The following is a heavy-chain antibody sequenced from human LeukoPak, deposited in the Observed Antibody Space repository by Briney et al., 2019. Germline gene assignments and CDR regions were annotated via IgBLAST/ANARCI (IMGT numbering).Heavy chain of an antibody. V-gene: IGHV3-23*01. CDR1: GFTFSSYA. Sequence: GGSLRLSCAASGFTFSSYAMSWVRKAPGKGLEWVSAISGSGGSTYYADSVKGRFTISRDNSKNTLYLQMNSLRAEDTAVYYCAKALYYYDSSGYYYLFDYWGQGTLVTVST. D-gene: IGHD3-22*01. J-gene: IGHJ4*02. CDR2: ISGSGGST. CDR3: AKALYYYDSSGYYYLFDY.